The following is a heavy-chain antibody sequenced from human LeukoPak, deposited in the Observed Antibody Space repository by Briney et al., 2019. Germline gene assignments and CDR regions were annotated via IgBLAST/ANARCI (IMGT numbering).Heavy chain of an antibody. CDR1: GGTFSSYV. CDR2: IIPIFGTA. D-gene: IGHD3-9*01. Sequence: GASVKVSCKASGGTFSSYVISWVRQAPGQGLEWMGGIIPIFGTANYAQKFQGRVTITADKSTSTAYMELSSLRSEDTAVYYCARERVDYDILTGYSTYIDYWGQGTLVTVSS. V-gene: IGHV1-69*06. J-gene: IGHJ4*02. CDR3: ARERVDYDILTGYSTYIDY.